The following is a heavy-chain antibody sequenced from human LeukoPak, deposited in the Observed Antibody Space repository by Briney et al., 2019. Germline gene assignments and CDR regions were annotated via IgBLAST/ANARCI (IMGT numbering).Heavy chain of an antibody. D-gene: IGHD3-9*01. CDR1: GFTFSSYG. CDR3: AKDTYYDILTGTPSYYYYGMDV. J-gene: IGHJ6*02. V-gene: IGHV3-30*02. CDR2: IRYDGSNK. Sequence: GGSLRLSCAASGFTFSSYGMHWVRQAPGKGLEWVAFIRYDGSNKYYADSVKGPFTISRDNSKNTLYLQMNSLRAEDTAVYYCAKDTYYDILTGTPSYYYYGMDVWGQGTTVTVSS.